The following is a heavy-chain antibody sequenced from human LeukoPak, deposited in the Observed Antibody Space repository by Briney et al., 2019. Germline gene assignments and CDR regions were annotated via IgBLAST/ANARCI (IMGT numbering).Heavy chain of an antibody. CDR2: INAGEGHT. Sequence: ASVKVSCKASGYTFTNLPIHWVRQAPGQSLEWMGGINAGEGHTKYSRKLQARLSVTRDTSANTAYMELSGLRSGDTAVYYCARAHSLHAFDIWGQGTMVTVSS. J-gene: IGHJ3*02. CDR1: GYTFTNLP. D-gene: IGHD5-18*01. CDR3: ARAHSLHAFDI. V-gene: IGHV1-3*01.